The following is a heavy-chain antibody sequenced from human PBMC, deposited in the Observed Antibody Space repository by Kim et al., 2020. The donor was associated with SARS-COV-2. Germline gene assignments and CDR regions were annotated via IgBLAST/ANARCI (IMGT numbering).Heavy chain of an antibody. CDR3: ARSLITMVRGVKNSYYYYGMDV. V-gene: IGHV3-7*01. CDR2: IKQDGSEK. J-gene: IGHJ6*02. Sequence: GGSLRLSCAASGFTFSSYWMSWVRQALGKGLELVANIKQDGSEKYYVDSVKGRFTISRDNAKNSLYLQMNSLRAEDTAVYYCARSLITMVRGVKNSYYYYGMDVWGQGTTVTVSS. CDR1: GFTFSSYW. D-gene: IGHD3-10*01.